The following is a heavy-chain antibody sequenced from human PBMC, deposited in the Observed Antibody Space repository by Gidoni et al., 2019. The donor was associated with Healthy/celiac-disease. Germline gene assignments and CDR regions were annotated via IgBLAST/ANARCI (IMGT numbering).Heavy chain of an antibody. CDR1: GYSFTSYW. V-gene: IGHV5-51*01. J-gene: IGHJ6*02. Sequence: EVQLVQSGAEVKKPGESLKISCKGSGYSFTSYWIGWVRQMPGKGLEWMGIIYPGDSDTRYSPSFQGQVTISADKSISTAYLQWSSLKASDTAMYYCARRARYYYDSSGYPGYGMDVWGQGTTVTVSS. D-gene: IGHD3-22*01. CDR2: IYPGDSDT. CDR3: ARRARYYYDSSGYPGYGMDV.